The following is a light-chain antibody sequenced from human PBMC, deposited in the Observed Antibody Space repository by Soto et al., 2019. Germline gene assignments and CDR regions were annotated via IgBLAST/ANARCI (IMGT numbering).Light chain of an antibody. CDR3: SSRTSGNTRV. CDR2: EVT. CDR1: SSDLGAYDY. Sequence: QSAPTQPASVSGSPGQSIAISCTGTSSDLGAYDYVSWYQQQPDKAPKLIIYEVTKRPSGVSNRFSGSKSGNTASLTISGLQPEDEADYYCSSRTSGNTRVFGTGTKLTVL. V-gene: IGLV2-14*01. J-gene: IGLJ1*01.